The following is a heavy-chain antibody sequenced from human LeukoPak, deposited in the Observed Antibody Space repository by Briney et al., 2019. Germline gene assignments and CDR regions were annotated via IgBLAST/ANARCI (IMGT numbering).Heavy chain of an antibody. CDR1: GVSITNGNHF. CDR3: ASSSSGDFWNGFVSFDT. CDR2: VYTSGST. J-gene: IGHJ4*02. Sequence: SETLSLTCTVSGVSITNGNHFWAWIRQPAGKGLEWIGRVYTSGSTNYNPSLKSRVTISIDTSKKQFSLNLTSVTAADTAVYYCASSSSGDFWNGFVSFDTWGQGTLVTVSS. V-gene: IGHV4-61*02. D-gene: IGHD3-3*01.